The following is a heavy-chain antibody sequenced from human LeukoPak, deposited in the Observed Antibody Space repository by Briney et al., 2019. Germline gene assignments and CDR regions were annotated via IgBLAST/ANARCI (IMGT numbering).Heavy chain of an antibody. CDR3: ARGGRVSVVRGVPNY. CDR1: GYTFTSYY. J-gene: IGHJ4*02. D-gene: IGHD3-10*01. CDR2: INPNSGGT. Sequence: ASVKVSCKASGYTFTSYYMHWVRQAPGQGLEWMGWINPNSGGTNYAQKFQGRVTMTRDTSISTAYMELSRLRSDDTAVYYCARGGRVSVVRGVPNYWGQGTLVTVSS. V-gene: IGHV1-2*02.